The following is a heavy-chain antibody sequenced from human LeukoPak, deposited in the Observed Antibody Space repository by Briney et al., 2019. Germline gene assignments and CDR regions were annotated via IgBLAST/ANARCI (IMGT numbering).Heavy chain of an antibody. CDR1: GGSFSGYY. Sequence: SETLSPTCAVYGGSFSGYYWSWIRQPPGKGLEWIGEINHSGSTNYNPSLKSRVTISVDTSKNQFSLKLSSVTAADTAAYYCARGITTRFSYGMDVWGKGTTVTVSS. D-gene: IGHD3-22*01. V-gene: IGHV4-34*01. CDR3: ARGITTRFSYGMDV. CDR2: INHSGST. J-gene: IGHJ6*04.